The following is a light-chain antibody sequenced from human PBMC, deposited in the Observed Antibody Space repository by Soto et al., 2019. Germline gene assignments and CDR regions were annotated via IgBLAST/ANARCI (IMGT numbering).Light chain of an antibody. CDR3: QQSFT. CDR1: QSISSW. Sequence: DIQMTHSPSTLFPSLGNRVTITSRASQSISSWWAWYRQKPGKAPKLLIYKASTLESGVPSRFSGSGSGTEFTLTISSLQPDDFATYYCQQSFTFGPGTKVDIK. V-gene: IGKV1-5*03. CDR2: KAS. J-gene: IGKJ3*01.